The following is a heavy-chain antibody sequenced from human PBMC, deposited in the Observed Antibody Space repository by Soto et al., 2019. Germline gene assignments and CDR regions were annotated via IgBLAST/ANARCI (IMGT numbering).Heavy chain of an antibody. D-gene: IGHD2-15*01. J-gene: IGHJ6*02. CDR1: GGTFSSYA. V-gene: IGHV1-69*13. CDR3: ARDSCSGGSCYRFFDYYGMDV. Sequence: SVKVSCKASGGTFSSYAISWVRQAPGQGLEWMGGIIPIFGTANYAQKFQGRVTITADESTSTAYMELSSLRSEDTAVYYCARDSCSGGSCYRFFDYYGMDVWGQGPTVTVSS. CDR2: IIPIFGTA.